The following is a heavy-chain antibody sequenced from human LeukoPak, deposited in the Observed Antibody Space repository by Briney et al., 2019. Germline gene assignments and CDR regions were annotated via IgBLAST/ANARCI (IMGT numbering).Heavy chain of an antibody. CDR2: INPNSGGT. J-gene: IGHJ4*02. CDR3: ARSGHSSGWSQTGGDY. CDR1: GYTFTGYY. V-gene: IGHV1-2*02. D-gene: IGHD6-19*01. Sequence: ASVKVSCKASGYTFTGYYMHWVRQAPGQGLEWMGWINPNSGGTNYAQKFQGRVTMTRDTSISTVYMELSSLRSDDTAVYYCARSGHSSGWSQTGGDYWGQGTLVTVSS.